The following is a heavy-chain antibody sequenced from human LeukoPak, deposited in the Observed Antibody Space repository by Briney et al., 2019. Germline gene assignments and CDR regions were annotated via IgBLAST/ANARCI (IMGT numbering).Heavy chain of an antibody. CDR3: ARDRGGDYDHVWRTYRQTFLFDY. CDR1: GYTFSRYG. D-gene: IGHD3-16*02. J-gene: IGHJ4*02. CDR2: ISANNGNT. Sequence: ASVKVSCKASGYTFSRYGISWVRQAPGQGPEWMGWISANNGNTDYAEKFQGRVTMTTDTSTRTTYMELRGLISDDTAVYYCARDRGGDYDHVWRTYRQTFLFDYWGQGTLVIVSS. V-gene: IGHV1-18*01.